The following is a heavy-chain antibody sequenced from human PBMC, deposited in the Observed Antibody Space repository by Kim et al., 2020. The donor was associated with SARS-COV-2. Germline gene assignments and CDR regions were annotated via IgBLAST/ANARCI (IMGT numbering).Heavy chain of an antibody. Sequence: GGSLRLSCAASGFTFSSYAMHWVRQAPGKGPEWVAVISYDGSNKYYADSVKGRFTISRDNSKNTLYLQMNSLRAEDTAVYYCARDSYDYVWGSYRWGYWGQGTLVTVSS. CDR3: ARDSYDYVWGSYRWGY. V-gene: IGHV3-30*04. D-gene: IGHD3-16*02. CDR2: ISYDGSNK. J-gene: IGHJ4*02. CDR1: GFTFSSYA.